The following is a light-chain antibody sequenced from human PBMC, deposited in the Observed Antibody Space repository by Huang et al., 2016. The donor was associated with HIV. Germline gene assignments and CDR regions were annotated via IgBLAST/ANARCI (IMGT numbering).Light chain of an antibody. CDR3: QQYSNWYPYT. Sequence: EIVMTQSPATLSVSPGERVTLSCSASQSVSSNLAWYQQKPGQPPRLLIYGTSTRATGIPARFSGSGSGTEFTLTISSLQSEDFAVYYCQQYSNWYPYTFGQGTKLEIK. CDR2: GTS. J-gene: IGKJ2*01. V-gene: IGKV3-15*01. CDR1: QSVSSN.